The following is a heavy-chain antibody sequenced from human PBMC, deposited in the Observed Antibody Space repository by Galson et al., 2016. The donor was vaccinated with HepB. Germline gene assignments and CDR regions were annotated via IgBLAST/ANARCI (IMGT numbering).Heavy chain of an antibody. CDR1: GFTFSSNW. CDR2: ISHDDISK. V-gene: IGHV3-30-3*01. D-gene: IGHD3-22*01. CDR3: ARAAHSSGYCDVFDI. Sequence: SLRLSCAASGFTFSSNWMHWVRQPPGKGLEWVAAISHDDISKYYTDSVKGRFTISRDNSGNTVDLQMNSLRAEDTAVYYCARAAHSSGYCDVFDIWGQGTKVTVSS. J-gene: IGHJ3*02.